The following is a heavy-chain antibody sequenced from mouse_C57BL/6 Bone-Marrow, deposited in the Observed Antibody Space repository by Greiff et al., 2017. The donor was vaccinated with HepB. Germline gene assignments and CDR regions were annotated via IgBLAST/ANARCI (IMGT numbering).Heavy chain of an antibody. J-gene: IGHJ2*01. CDR3: ARSSLLATEYYIDF. CDR1: GYTFTDYN. Sequence: VQLQQSGPELVKPGASVKLPCKASGYTFTDYNMDWVKQSHGKSLEWIGDINPNDGCTYYNQKFKGKATLTIDKAYSTAYVELRSLTSEDTAVYDYARSSLLATEYYIDFWYQGNALTVSS. D-gene: IGHD6-2*01. V-gene: IGHV1-18*01. CDR2: INPNDGCT.